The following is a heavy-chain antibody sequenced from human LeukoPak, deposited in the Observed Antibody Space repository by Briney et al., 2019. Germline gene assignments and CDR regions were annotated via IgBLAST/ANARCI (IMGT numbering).Heavy chain of an antibody. V-gene: IGHV1-2*02. CDR2: INPNSGGT. CDR3: ARVAREDIVATIWRHTDY. D-gene: IGHD5-12*01. CDR1: GYTFTNYG. J-gene: IGHJ4*02. Sequence: GASVKVSCKASGYTFTNYGVSWVRQAPGQGLEWMGWINPNSGGTNYAQKFQGRVTMTRDTSISTAYMELSRLRSDDTAVYYCARVAREDIVATIWRHTDYWGQGTLVTVSS.